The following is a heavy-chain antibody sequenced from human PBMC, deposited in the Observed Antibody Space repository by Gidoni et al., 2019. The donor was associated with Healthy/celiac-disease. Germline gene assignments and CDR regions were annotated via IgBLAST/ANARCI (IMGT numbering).Heavy chain of an antibody. CDR1: GGSISSYY. CDR3: AMATVVTQLDY. J-gene: IGHJ4*02. V-gene: IGHV4-59*01. Sequence: QVQLQGSAPGRVAPSETRSLTCTVSGGSISSYYWSWIRQPPGKGLEWIGYIYYSGSTNYNPSLKSRVTISVDTSKNQFSLKLSSVTAADTAVYYCAMATVVTQLDYWGQGTLVTVSS. CDR2: IYYSGST. D-gene: IGHD4-17*01.